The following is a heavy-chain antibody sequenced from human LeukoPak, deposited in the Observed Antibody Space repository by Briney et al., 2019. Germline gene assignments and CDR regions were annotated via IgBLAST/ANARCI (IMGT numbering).Heavy chain of an antibody. Sequence: PGGSLRLSCAASGFTFSSYSMNWVRQAPGNGLEWVSYISSSSSTIYYADSVKGRFTISRDNAKNSLYLQMNSLRAEDTAVYYCARDSSSTGTPLYNWFDPWGQGTLVTVSS. D-gene: IGHD1/OR15-1a*01. CDR3: ARDSSSTGTPLYNWFDP. V-gene: IGHV3-48*01. CDR1: GFTFSSYS. CDR2: ISSSSSTI. J-gene: IGHJ5*02.